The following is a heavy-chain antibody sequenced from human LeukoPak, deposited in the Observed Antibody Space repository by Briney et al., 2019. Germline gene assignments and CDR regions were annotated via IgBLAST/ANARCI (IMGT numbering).Heavy chain of an antibody. CDR3: ARRLIVTMTHYRAFDI. CDR2: ISYRGST. Sequence: SETLSLTFTVSGDSISSTTYFWGWIRQPPGSQLEWIGTISYRGSTFYNSSLKSRVTISVDTSNNQFSLKLSSVTAADTAVYYCARRLIVTMTHYRAFDIWGQGAMVTVSS. D-gene: IGHD3-22*01. CDR1: GDSISSTTYF. J-gene: IGHJ3*02. V-gene: IGHV4-39*01.